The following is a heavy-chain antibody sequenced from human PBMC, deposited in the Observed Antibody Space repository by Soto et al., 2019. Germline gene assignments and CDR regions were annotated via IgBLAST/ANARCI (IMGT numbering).Heavy chain of an antibody. J-gene: IGHJ6*02. V-gene: IGHV1-2*02. CDR1: GYSFSDYF. Sequence: QVQLVQSGAEVKKSGASVKVSCKPSGYSFSDYFIQWVRQAPGQGLEWVAWINPKTAATNYAKKFQGRVSLTWDTSSTTAYMALTRRRPADTAVYYCARIQWILKYYNGMDVWGHGTTVIVSS. CDR3: ARIQWILKYYNGMDV. CDR2: INPKTAAT. D-gene: IGHD5-12*01.